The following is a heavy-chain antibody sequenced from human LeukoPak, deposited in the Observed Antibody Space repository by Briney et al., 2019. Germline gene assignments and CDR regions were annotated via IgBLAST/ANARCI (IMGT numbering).Heavy chain of an antibody. CDR3: AREWPYYYGSGSRPNWFDP. CDR1: GGSISSGSYY. Sequence: PSETLSLTCTVSGGSISSGSYYWSWIRQPAGKGLEWIGRIYTRGSTNYNPSLKSRVTISVDTSKNQFSLKLGSVTAADTAVYYCAREWPYYYGSGSRPNWFDPWGQGTLVTVPS. V-gene: IGHV4-61*02. CDR2: IYTRGST. D-gene: IGHD3-10*01. J-gene: IGHJ5*02.